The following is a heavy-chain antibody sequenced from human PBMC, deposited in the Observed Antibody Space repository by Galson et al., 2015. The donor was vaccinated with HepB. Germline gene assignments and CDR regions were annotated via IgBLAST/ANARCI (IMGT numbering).Heavy chain of an antibody. J-gene: IGHJ4*02. CDR3: ARPLRRFGLPARNPFDY. Sequence: SLRLSCAASGFTFDDYGMSWVRQAPGKGLEWVSGINWNGGSTGYADSVKGRFTISRDDAKNSLYLQMNSLRAEDTALYYCARPLRRFGLPARNPFDYWGQGTLVTVSS. CDR2: INWNGGST. CDR1: GFTFDDYG. V-gene: IGHV3-20*04. D-gene: IGHD3-10*01.